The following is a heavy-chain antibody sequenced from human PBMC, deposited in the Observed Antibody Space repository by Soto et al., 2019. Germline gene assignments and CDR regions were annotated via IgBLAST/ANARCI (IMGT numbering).Heavy chain of an antibody. D-gene: IGHD3-16*01. Sequence: ASVEVSCKAFGYTFTSYYIHWVRQAPGQGLEWMGIIDPSGGSTNYAQKFLGRVTMTSDTSTSTVYMELSSLTSEDTAVYYCAGGSRRDDAYYFDYWGPGTLVTVSS. V-gene: IGHV1-46*01. J-gene: IGHJ4*02. CDR2: IDPSGGST. CDR1: GYTFTSYY. CDR3: AGGSRRDDAYYFDY.